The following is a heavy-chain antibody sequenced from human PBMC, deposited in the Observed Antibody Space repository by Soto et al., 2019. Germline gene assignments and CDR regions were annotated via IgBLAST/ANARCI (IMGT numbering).Heavy chain of an antibody. CDR1: GDSVSRYSAA. CDR3: ARGQPTYYGRDV. CDR2: TFYKAKWYN. Sequence: QVQLQQSGPGLVKPSQTLSLTCAISGDSVSRYSAAWNWIRQSPSRGLEWLGRTFYKAKWYNECSESAKSRITINADTSKTQFSLQLSSVTPEDTAVYYCARGQPTYYGRDVWGQWTAVTVSS. J-gene: IGHJ6*02. D-gene: IGHD1-1*01. V-gene: IGHV6-1*01.